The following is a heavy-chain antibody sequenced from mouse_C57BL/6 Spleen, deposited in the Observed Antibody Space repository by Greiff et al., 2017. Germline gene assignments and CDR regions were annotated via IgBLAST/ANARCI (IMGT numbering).Heavy chain of an antibody. V-gene: IGHV1-53*01. CDR3: ARWGAQATGYAMDY. D-gene: IGHD3-2*02. CDR2: INPSNGGT. Sequence: VQLQQPGTELVKPGASVKLSCKASGYTFTSYWLHWVKQRPGQGLEWIGNINPSNGGTNYNEKFKSKATLTVDKSSSTAYMQRSSLTSEDSAVYYCARWGAQATGYAMDYWGQGTSVTVSS. CDR1: GYTFTSYW. J-gene: IGHJ4*01.